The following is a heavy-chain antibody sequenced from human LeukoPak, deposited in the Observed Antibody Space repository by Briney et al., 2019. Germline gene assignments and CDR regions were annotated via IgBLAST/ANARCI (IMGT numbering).Heavy chain of an antibody. V-gene: IGHV4-39*01. Sequence: SETLSLTSTVSGDSISTSSYYWGWIRQPPGKGLEWLGSIYYSRSTYYNPSLKSRVTISVDTSKNQFSLNLYSVTAADTAVFYCARSYYYDYRQIDYWGQGTLVTVSS. CDR2: IYYSRST. J-gene: IGHJ4*02. CDR1: GDSISTSSYY. D-gene: IGHD3-22*01. CDR3: ARSYYYDYRQIDY.